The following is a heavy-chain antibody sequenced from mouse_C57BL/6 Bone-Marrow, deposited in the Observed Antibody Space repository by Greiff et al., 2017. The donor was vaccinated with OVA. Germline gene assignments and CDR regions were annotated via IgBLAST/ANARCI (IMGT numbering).Heavy chain of an antibody. CDR1: GFTFSDFY. CDR3: AREPGTFGGWYFDV. J-gene: IGHJ1*03. Sequence: EVQGVESGGGLVQSGRSLRLSCATSGFTFSDFYMEWVRQAPGKGLEWIAASRNKANDYTTEYSASVKGRFIVSRDTSQSILYLQMKALRAEDTAIYYCAREPGTFGGWYFDVWGTGTTVTVSS. V-gene: IGHV7-1*01. D-gene: IGHD4-1*01. CDR2: SRNKANDYTT.